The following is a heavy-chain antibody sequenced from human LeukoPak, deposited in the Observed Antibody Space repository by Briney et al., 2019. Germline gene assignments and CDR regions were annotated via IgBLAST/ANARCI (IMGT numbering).Heavy chain of an antibody. Sequence: PSETLSLTCTVSGGSISSYYWTWIRQPPGKGLEWIGYIYYSGSTNYNPSLKSRVTISADTSKNQFSLILSSVTAADTALYYCARDLYGDGSYFDPWGQGTLVTVSS. J-gene: IGHJ5*02. D-gene: IGHD4-17*01. CDR1: GGSISSYY. CDR3: ARDLYGDGSYFDP. V-gene: IGHV4-59*12. CDR2: IYYSGST.